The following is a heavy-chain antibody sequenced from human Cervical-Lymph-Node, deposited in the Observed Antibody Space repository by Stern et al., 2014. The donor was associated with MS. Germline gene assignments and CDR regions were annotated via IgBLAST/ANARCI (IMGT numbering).Heavy chain of an antibody. CDR2: IVVGSGNT. V-gene: IGHV1-58*01. J-gene: IGHJ4*02. Sequence: QLVQSGPEVKKPGTSVKVSCKASGFTFTSSAVQWVRQARGQRLEWLGWIVVGSGNTNYAQKFQERVTITRDMSTSTAYLELSSLRSEDTAVYYCAALQSVTDFDYWGQGTLVTVSS. CDR3: AALQSVTDFDY. D-gene: IGHD1-14*01. CDR1: GFTFTSSA.